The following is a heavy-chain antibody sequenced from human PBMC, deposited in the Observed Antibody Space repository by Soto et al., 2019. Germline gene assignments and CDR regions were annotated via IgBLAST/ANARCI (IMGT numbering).Heavy chain of an antibody. D-gene: IGHD3-9*01. V-gene: IGHV1-3*01. CDR3: ASSRELRYFDWFWFDP. CDR2: INAGNGNT. J-gene: IGHJ5*02. CDR1: GYTFSSYY. Sequence: ASVKVSCKASGYTFSSYYLQWVRQAPGQRLEWMGWINAGNGNTKYSQKFQGRVTITRDTSASTAYMELSSLRSEDTAVYYCASSRELRYFDWFWFDPWGQGTLVTVS.